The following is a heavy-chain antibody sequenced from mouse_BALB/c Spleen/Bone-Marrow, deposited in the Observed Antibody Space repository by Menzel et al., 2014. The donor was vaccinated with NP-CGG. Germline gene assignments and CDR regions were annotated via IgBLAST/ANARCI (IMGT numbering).Heavy chain of an antibody. CDR2: ISNGGGSA. V-gene: IGHV5-12-2*01. J-gene: IGHJ4*01. Sequence: EVKLMESGGGFVQPGGSLKLPCAASGFTFSSYTMSWVRQTPEKRLEWVAYISNGGGSAYYSDTVKGRFTISRDNAKNTLYLQMSSLKSEDTAMYYCARHHGDYFYYALDYWGQGTSVTVSS. D-gene: IGHD2-13*01. CDR1: GFTFSSYT. CDR3: ARHHGDYFYYALDY.